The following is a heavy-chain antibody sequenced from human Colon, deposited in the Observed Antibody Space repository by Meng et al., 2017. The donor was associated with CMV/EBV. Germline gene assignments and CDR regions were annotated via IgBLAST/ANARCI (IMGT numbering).Heavy chain of an antibody. CDR2: ICWDDDK. Sequence: QIHLKESGPTLVKPTQTLTLTCTFSGFSLSTIGMGVGWIRQPPGKALEWLGVICWDDDKRYSPSLKSRLTITKDTSKNQVVLTMTNLDPLDTATYYCARRPYGSGSYFFDYWGQGTLVTVSS. J-gene: IGHJ4*02. D-gene: IGHD3-10*01. CDR1: GFSLSTIGMG. V-gene: IGHV2-5*02. CDR3: ARRPYGSGSYFFDY.